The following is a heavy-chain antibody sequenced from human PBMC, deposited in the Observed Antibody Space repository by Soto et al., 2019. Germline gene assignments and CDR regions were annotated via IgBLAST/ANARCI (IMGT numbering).Heavy chain of an antibody. J-gene: IGHJ4*02. D-gene: IGHD2-2*01. CDR1: GYTFTGYY. CDR3: ARTHDPLDYCSSTSCYVFDY. V-gene: IGHV1-2*04. Sequence: GASVKVSCKASGYTFTGYYMHWVRQAPGQGLEWMGWINPNSGGTNYAQKFQGWVTMTRDTSISTAYMELSRLRSDDTAVYYCARTHDPLDYCSSTSCYVFDYWGQGTLVTVSS. CDR2: INPNSGGT.